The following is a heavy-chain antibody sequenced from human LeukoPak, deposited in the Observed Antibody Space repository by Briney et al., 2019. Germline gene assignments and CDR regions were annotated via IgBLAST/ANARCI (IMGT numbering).Heavy chain of an antibody. CDR1: GGTFSSYA. CDR3: ATNVRSGSYNFY. J-gene: IGHJ4*02. D-gene: IGHD3-10*01. CDR2: IIPIFGTA. V-gene: IGHV1-69*06. Sequence: GASVKVSCKASGGTFSSYAISWVRQAPGQGLEWMGGIIPIFGTANYAQKFQGRVTITADKSTSTAYMELSSLRSEDTAVYYCATNVRSGSYNFYWGQGTLVTVSS.